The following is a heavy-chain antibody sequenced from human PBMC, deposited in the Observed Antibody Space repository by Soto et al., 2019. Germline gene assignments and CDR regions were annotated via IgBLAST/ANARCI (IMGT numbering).Heavy chain of an antibody. CDR2: IIPIFGTA. D-gene: IGHD6-13*01. CDR1: GGTFSSYA. V-gene: IGHV1-69*06. CDR3: ARGNYYYYGMDV. J-gene: IGHJ6*02. Sequence: SVKVSCKASGGTFSSYAISWVRQAPGQGLEWMGGIIPIFGTANYAQKFQGRVTITADKSTSTAYMELSSLRSEDTAVYYCARGNYYYYGMDVWGQGTPVTVYS.